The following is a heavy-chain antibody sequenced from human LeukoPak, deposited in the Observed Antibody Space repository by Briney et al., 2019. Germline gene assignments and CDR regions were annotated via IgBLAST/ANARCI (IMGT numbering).Heavy chain of an antibody. J-gene: IGHJ4*02. Sequence: PSETLSLTCTVSGGSLSSYFWSWIRQPPGKGLDRIAYIYYSGSTNYNPSLKSRVTISVDTSKNQFSLKLSSVTAADTAVYYCARQPSSWFTSFDSWGQGTLVTVSS. CDR1: GGSLSSYF. V-gene: IGHV4-59*01. CDR3: ARQPSSWFTSFDS. CDR2: IYYSGST. D-gene: IGHD6-13*01.